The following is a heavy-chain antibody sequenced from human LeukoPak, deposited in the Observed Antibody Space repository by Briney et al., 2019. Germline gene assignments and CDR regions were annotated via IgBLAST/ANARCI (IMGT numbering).Heavy chain of an antibody. Sequence: GGSLRLSCAASGFTVSSNYMSWVRQAPGKGLEWVSVIYSGGSTYYADSVKGRFTISRDNSKNTLYLQMNSLRAEDTAVYYCASLKGYYDSSGYYSDAFDIWGQGTLVTVSS. CDR3: ASLKGYYDSSGYYSDAFDI. CDR1: GFTVSSNY. D-gene: IGHD3-22*01. CDR2: IYSGGST. V-gene: IGHV3-66*01. J-gene: IGHJ3*02.